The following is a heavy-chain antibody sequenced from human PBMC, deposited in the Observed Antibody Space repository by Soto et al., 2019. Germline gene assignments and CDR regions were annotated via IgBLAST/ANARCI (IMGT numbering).Heavy chain of an antibody. J-gene: IGHJ5*02. V-gene: IGHV4-39*01. CDR2: IYYSGST. D-gene: IGHD6-19*01. Sequence: QLQLQESGPGLVKPSETLSLTCTVSGGSISSSSYYWGWIRQPPGKGLEWIGSIYYSGSTYYNPSLKSRVTISVDTSKNQFSLKLSSVTAADTAVYYCAYRGIAVAGLPYNWFDPWGQGTLVTVSS. CDR3: AYRGIAVAGLPYNWFDP. CDR1: GGSISSSSYY.